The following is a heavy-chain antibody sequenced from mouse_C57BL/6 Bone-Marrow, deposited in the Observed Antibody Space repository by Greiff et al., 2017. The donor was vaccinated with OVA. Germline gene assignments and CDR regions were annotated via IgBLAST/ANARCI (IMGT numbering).Heavy chain of an antibody. J-gene: IGHJ2*01. CDR3: ARHDITTVVALDY. CDR2: ISNGGGST. CDR1: GFTFSSYA. Sequence: EVKVVESGGGLVKPGGSLKLSCAASGFTFSSYAMSWVRQTPEKRLEWVAYISNGGGSTYYPDTVKGRFTISRDNAKNTLYLQMSRLKSEDTAMYYCARHDITTVVALDYWGQGTTLTVSS. V-gene: IGHV5-12*01. D-gene: IGHD1-1*01.